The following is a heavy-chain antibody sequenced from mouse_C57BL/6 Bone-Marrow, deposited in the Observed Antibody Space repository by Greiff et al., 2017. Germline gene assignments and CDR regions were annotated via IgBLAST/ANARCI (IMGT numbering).Heavy chain of an antibody. J-gene: IGHJ2*01. Sequence: EVKLMESGGGLVQPGGSLSLSCAASGFTFTDYYMSWVRQPPGKALEWLGFIRNKANGYTTEYSASVKGRFTISRDNSQSILYLQMNALRAEDSATYYCARSDEGVFDYWGQGTTLTVSS. CDR3: ARSDEGVFDY. CDR1: GFTFTDYY. V-gene: IGHV7-3*01. CDR2: IRNKANGYTT.